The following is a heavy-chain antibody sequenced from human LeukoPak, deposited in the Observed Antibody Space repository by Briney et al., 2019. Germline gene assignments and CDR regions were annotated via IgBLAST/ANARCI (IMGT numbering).Heavy chain of an antibody. CDR1: GGSFSGYY. CDR3: ARRVSSSDAFDI. J-gene: IGHJ3*02. D-gene: IGHD6-13*01. Sequence: PSETLSLTCAVYGGSFSGYYWSWIRQPPGKGLEWIGEINHSGSTNYNPSLKSRVTISVDTSKNQFSLKLSSVTAADTAVYYCARRVSSSDAFDIWGQGTMVTASS. CDR2: INHSGST. V-gene: IGHV4-34*01.